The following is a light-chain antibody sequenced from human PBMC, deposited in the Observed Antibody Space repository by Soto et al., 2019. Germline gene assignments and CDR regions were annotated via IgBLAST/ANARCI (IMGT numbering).Light chain of an antibody. Sequence: EIVLTQSPATLSLSPGERATLSCRASQSVSSYLVWYQQKPGQAPRLLIYDASNRVPGIPARFSGSGSGTDFTLTISSLEPEDFAVYYCQQHSNWPLTFGGGTKVEIK. CDR1: QSVSSY. V-gene: IGKV3-11*01. J-gene: IGKJ4*01. CDR3: QQHSNWPLT. CDR2: DAS.